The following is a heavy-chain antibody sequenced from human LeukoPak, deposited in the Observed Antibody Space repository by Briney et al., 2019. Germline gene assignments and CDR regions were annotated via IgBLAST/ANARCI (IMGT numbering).Heavy chain of an antibody. CDR2: VAHDGDTK. CDR3: ARDPIKGAPDYFDY. Sequence: GGSLRLSCAASGFTFGDYAIHWVRQAAGRAPEWVAVVAHDGDTKYYADSVKGRFTISRDNSRDMLYLQMSSLRVDDTAIYYCARDPIKGAPDYFDYWGQGTLVTVSS. V-gene: IGHV3-30-3*01. CDR1: GFTFGDYA. J-gene: IGHJ4*02. D-gene: IGHD1-14*01.